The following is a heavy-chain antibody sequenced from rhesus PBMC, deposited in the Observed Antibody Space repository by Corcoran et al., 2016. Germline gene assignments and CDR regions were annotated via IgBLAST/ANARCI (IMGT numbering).Heavy chain of an antibody. J-gene: IGHJ1*01. CDR2: FSGSGGST. CDR1: GGSISSNY. Sequence: QLQLQESGPGLVKPSETLSLTCAVSGGSISSNYWSWIRQPPGKGLEWIGRFSGSGGSTDYNPSLKRRVTISTATVKNQFSLKLSSVTAADTAVYYCARSVNSGSYYPEYFEFWGQGALVTVSS. V-gene: IGHV4-173*01. D-gene: IGHD3-16*01. CDR3: ARSVNSGSYYPEYFEF.